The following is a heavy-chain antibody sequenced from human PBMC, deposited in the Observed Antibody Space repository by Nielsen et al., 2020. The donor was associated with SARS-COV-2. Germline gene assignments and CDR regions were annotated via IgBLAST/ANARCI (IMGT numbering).Heavy chain of an antibody. Sequence: GSLRLSCTVSGGSISSYYWSWIRQPPGKGLEWIGYIYYSGSTNYNPSLKSRVTISVDTSKNQFSLKLSSVTAADTAVYYCAKISLLRYFDWSPDYWGQGTLVTVSS. J-gene: IGHJ4*02. CDR1: GGSISSYY. V-gene: IGHV4-59*13. D-gene: IGHD3-9*01. CDR3: AKISLLRYFDWSPDY. CDR2: IYYSGST.